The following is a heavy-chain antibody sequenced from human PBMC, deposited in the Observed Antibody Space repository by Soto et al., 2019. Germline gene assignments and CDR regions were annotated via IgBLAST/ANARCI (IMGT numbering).Heavy chain of an antibody. CDR2: INHSGST. V-gene: IGHV4-34*01. D-gene: IGHD3-10*01. J-gene: IGHJ4*02. CDR1: GGSFSGYY. CDR3: ARGQRGSGSYYKSSAADY. Sequence: PSETLSLTCAVYGGSFSGYYWSWIRQPPGKGLEWIGEINHSGSTNYNPSLKSRVTISVDTSKNQFSLKLSSVTAADTAVYYCARGQRGSGSYYKSSAADYWGQGTLVTVSS.